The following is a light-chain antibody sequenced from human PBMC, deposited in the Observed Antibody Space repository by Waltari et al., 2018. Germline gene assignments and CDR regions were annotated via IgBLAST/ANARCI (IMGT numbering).Light chain of an antibody. Sequence: DIQMTQSPSTLSASIGDRVTIPCRASQSISGWLAWYQQKPGKAPKLLIFKASNLQSGVPSRFSGSGSGTDFTLTISSLQPDDFATYYCQHYNSYSPITFGQGTRLEIK. CDR3: QHYNSYSPIT. CDR2: KAS. CDR1: QSISGW. V-gene: IGKV1-5*03. J-gene: IGKJ5*01.